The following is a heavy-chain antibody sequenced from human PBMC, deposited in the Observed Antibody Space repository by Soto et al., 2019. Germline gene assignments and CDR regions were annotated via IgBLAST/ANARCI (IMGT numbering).Heavy chain of an antibody. J-gene: IGHJ4*02. CDR3: ARDSAAAGKRFRITGKIDY. D-gene: IGHD1-20*01. CDR2: ITPTGGAT. CDR1: GYTFISHY. Sequence: QVQLVQSGAEVKKPGASVKVSCKASGYTFISHYIHWVRQAPGQGLEWMGMITPTGGATSHGEKFQGRVTMTRDTSTSTVYMELSSLTSEDTAVYYCARDSAAAGKRFRITGKIDYWGQGTLVSVSS. V-gene: IGHV1-46*01.